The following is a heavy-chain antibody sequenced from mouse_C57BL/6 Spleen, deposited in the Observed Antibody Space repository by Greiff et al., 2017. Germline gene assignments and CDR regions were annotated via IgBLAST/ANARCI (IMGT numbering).Heavy chain of an antibody. J-gene: IGHJ3*01. CDR1: GYAFSSSW. V-gene: IGHV1-82*01. D-gene: IGHD2-5*01. Sequence: QVQLKESGPELVKPGASVKISCKASGYAFSSSWMNWVKQRPGKGLEWIGRIYPGDGDTNYNGKFKGKATLTADKSSSTAYMQLSSLTSEDSAVYFCAREGVYSNYVIAYWGQGTLVTVSA. CDR3: AREGVYSNYVIAY. CDR2: IYPGDGDT.